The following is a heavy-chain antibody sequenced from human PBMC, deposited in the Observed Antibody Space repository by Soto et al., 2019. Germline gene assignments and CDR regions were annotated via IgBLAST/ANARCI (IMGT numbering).Heavy chain of an antibody. Sequence: PAASMPISYKGFGYNFMTYWIIRVRQMPGKGLEWMGRIDPTDSDTNYSPSFQGHVTISVDKSITTAFLQWSSLQASDTAIYYCAIRSLTMPRTLNDRDVWGQGTTVTGSS. V-gene: IGHV5-10-1*01. D-gene: IGHD3-10*01. CDR3: AIRSLTMPRTLNDRDV. CDR2: IDPTDSDT. J-gene: IGHJ6*02. CDR1: GYNFMTYW.